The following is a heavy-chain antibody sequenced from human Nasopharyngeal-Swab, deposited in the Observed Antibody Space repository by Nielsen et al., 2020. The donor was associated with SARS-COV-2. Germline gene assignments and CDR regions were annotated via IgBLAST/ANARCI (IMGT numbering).Heavy chain of an antibody. Sequence: SETLSLTCAVSGGSISSSNWWSWVRQPPGKELEWIGEIYHSGSTNYNPSLKSRVTISVDKSKNQFSLKLSSVTAADTAVYYCARLGSVGYCSSTSCYSRELDYWGQGTLVTVSS. CDR3: ARLGSVGYCSSTSCYSRELDY. V-gene: IGHV4-4*02. CDR2: IYHSGST. J-gene: IGHJ4*02. CDR1: GGSISSSNW. D-gene: IGHD2-2*01.